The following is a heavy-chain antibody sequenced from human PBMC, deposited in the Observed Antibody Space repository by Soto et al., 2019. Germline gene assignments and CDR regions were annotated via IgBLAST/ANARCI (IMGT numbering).Heavy chain of an antibody. CDR3: ARGRGYGSGSYIPRSDNFDY. V-gene: IGHV4-34*01. D-gene: IGHD3-10*01. Sequence: SETLSLTCAVYGGSFSGYYWSWIRQPPGKGLEWIGEINHSGSTNYNPSLKSRVTISVDTSKNQFSLKLSSVTAADTAVYYCARGRGYGSGSYIPRSDNFDYWGQGTLVTVSS. CDR1: GGSFSGYY. CDR2: INHSGST. J-gene: IGHJ4*02.